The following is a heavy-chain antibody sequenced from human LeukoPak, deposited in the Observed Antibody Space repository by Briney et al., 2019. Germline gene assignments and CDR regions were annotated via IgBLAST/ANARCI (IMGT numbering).Heavy chain of an antibody. CDR2: IRSKANSYAI. V-gene: IGHV3-73*01. Sequence: GGSLRLSCETSGFTFSGSAIHWVRQASGKGLEWIGRIRSKANSYAITDVASVKGRFTISRDDSKNTAYLQMNSLKTEDTAVYYCTRPSYDSSVSGVVYWGQGTLVTVSS. D-gene: IGHD3-22*01. J-gene: IGHJ4*02. CDR3: TRPSYDSSVSGVVY. CDR1: GFTFSGSA.